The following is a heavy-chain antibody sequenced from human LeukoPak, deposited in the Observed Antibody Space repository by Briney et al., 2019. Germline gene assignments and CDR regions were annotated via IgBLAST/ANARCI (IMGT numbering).Heavy chain of an antibody. CDR2: IIPIFGTA. V-gene: IGHV1-69*05. J-gene: IGHJ6*03. CDR3: ARGEKTRGRVRGVFVYSSYYYYYMDV. Sequence: SVKVSCKASGGTFSSYAISWVRQAPGQGLEWMGGIIPIFGTANYAQKFQGRVTMTRNTSISTAYMELSSLRSEDTAVYYCARGEKTRGRVRGVFVYSSYYYYYMDVWGKGTTVTISS. CDR1: GGTFSSYA. D-gene: IGHD3-10*01.